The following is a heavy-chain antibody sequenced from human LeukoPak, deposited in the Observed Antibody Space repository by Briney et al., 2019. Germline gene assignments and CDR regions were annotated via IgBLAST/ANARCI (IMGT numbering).Heavy chain of an antibody. CDR1: GGTFSSYA. CDR2: IIPIFGTA. V-gene: IGHV1-69*05. D-gene: IGHD5-24*01. CDR3: AREGRDGYNPNYEYYFDY. J-gene: IGHJ4*02. Sequence: SVKVSCKASGGTFSSYAISWVRQAPGQGLERMGGIIPIFGTANYAQKFQGRVTITTDESTSTAYMELSSLRSEDTAVYYCAREGRDGYNPNYEYYFDYWGQGTLVTVSS.